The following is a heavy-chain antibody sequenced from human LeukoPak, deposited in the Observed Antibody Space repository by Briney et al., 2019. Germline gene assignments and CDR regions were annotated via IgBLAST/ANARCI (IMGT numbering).Heavy chain of an antibody. V-gene: IGHV4-34*01. CDR1: GYSISSGYY. D-gene: IGHD6-19*01. CDR2: INHSGST. CDR3: ARGGRSSGWRGRGYYFDY. Sequence: SETLSLTCAVSGYSISSGYYWSWIRQPPGKGLEWIGEINHSGSTNYNPSLKSRVTISVDTSKNQFSLKLSSVTAADTAVYYCARGGRSSGWRGRGYYFDYWGQGTLVTVSS. J-gene: IGHJ4*02.